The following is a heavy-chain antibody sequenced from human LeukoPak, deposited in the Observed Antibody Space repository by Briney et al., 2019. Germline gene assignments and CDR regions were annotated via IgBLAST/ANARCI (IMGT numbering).Heavy chain of an antibody. Sequence: KPGESLKISCKGFGYSFTIYWIGWVRQMPGKGLEWMGIIYPGDSDTRYSPSFQGQVTISADKSISTAYLQWSSLKASDTAMYYCARLPLFPGVATTNFDYWGQGTLVTVSS. CDR2: IYPGDSDT. J-gene: IGHJ4*02. V-gene: IGHV5-51*01. D-gene: IGHD5-12*01. CDR3: ARLPLFPGVATTNFDY. CDR1: GYSFTIYW.